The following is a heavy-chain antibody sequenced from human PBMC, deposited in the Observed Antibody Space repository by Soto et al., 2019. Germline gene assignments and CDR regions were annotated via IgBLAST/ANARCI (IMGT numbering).Heavy chain of an antibody. CDR2: IIPILGIA. V-gene: IGHV1-69*02. Sequence: QVQLVQSGAEVKQPGSSVKVSCKASGGTFSSYTISWVRQAPGQGLEWMGRIIPILGIANYAQKFQGRVTITADKSTSTAYMELSSLRSEDTAVYYCARGGTTVVTPYYYGMDVWGQGTTVTVSS. J-gene: IGHJ6*02. D-gene: IGHD4-17*01. CDR1: GGTFSSYT. CDR3: ARGGTTVVTPYYYGMDV.